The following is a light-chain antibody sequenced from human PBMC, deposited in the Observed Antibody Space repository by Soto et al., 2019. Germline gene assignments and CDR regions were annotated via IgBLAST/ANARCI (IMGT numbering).Light chain of an antibody. CDR3: QQLHSQPLT. CDR1: QDISKY. Sequence: DIQMTQSPSSLSASVVDRVTITGQASQDISKYVNWYQQKPGTAPKLLIYDGSNVQLGVPSRFSVSGSGTDFTFTINSLRPEDIATYYCQQLHSQPLTFGGGTKVDI. V-gene: IGKV1-33*01. CDR2: DGS. J-gene: IGKJ4*01.